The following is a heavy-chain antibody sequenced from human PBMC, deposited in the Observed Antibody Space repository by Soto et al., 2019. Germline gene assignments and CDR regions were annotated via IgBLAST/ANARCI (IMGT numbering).Heavy chain of an antibody. CDR3: ARVVQWLVTRAFDI. J-gene: IGHJ3*02. Sequence: ASVKVSCTASGYTFTSYGISWVRQAPGQGLEWMGWISAYNGNTNYAQKLQGRVTMTTDTSTSTAYMELRSLRSDDTAVYYCARVVQWLVTRAFDIWGQGTMVTVSS. CDR2: ISAYNGNT. D-gene: IGHD6-19*01. CDR1: GYTFTSYG. V-gene: IGHV1-18*01.